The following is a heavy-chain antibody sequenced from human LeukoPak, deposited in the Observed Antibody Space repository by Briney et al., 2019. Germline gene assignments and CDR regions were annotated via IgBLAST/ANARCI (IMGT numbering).Heavy chain of an antibody. D-gene: IGHD6-19*01. Sequence: GGSLRLSCVVSGFTFDDYAMHWVRQGPGKGLEWVSLISGDGGRTYYADSVKGRFTISRDNSKHSLYLEMNSLRTEDTALYYCAKDILSGFYETFDYWGQETLVTVSS. V-gene: IGHV3-43*02. J-gene: IGHJ4*02. CDR2: ISGDGGRT. CDR1: GFTFDDYA. CDR3: AKDILSGFYETFDY.